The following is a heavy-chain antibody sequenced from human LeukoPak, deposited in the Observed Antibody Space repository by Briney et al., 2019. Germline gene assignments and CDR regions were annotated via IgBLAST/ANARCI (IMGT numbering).Heavy chain of an antibody. CDR2: ISSSGGST. CDR3: AKLGDAFDY. CDR1: GFTFSISA. D-gene: IGHD3-10*01. Sequence: GGSLRLSCAASGFTFSISAMSWVRQPPGKGLEWVSRISSSGGSTYYADSVKGRFTLSRDNSKNTLYLQINNLSAEDTAIYYCAKLGDAFDYWGQGTLVTVSS. J-gene: IGHJ4*02. V-gene: IGHV3-23*01.